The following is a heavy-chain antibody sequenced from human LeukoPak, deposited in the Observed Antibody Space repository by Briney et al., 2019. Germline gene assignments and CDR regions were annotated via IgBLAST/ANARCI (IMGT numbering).Heavy chain of an antibody. D-gene: IGHD3-16*01. CDR2: ITSGSSTI. V-gene: IGHV3-48*01. Sequence: GGSLRLSCAASGFTFSSYSMNWVRQAPGKGLEWVSYITSGSSTIYYADSVKGRFTISRDNAKNSLFLQMNSLRAEDTAVYYCARDGGGDYWGQGTLVTVSS. CDR3: ARDGGGDY. J-gene: IGHJ4*02. CDR1: GFTFSSYS.